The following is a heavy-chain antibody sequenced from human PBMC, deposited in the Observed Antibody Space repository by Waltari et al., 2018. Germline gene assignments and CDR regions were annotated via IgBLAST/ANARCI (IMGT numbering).Heavy chain of an antibody. D-gene: IGHD1-1*01. CDR3: ARDTTSRERAGD. Sequence: VRLVESGGGLIHPGGSLRLSCAASGLSVSNNYMHWVRQAQGKGLGWVSVIYTGEMTYYSDAVKGRFTISRDISKNMVYLQMNNLRAEDTALYYCARDTTSRERAGDWGQGTLVTVSS. CDR1: GLSVSNNY. J-gene: IGHJ4*02. V-gene: IGHV3-53*01. CDR2: IYTGEMT.